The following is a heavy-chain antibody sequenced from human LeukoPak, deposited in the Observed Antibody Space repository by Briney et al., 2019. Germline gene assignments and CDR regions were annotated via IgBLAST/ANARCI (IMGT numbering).Heavy chain of an antibody. Sequence: PSETLSLICAVYGVSFSGYYWSWIRQPPGKGLEWIGEINHSGSTNYNPSLKSRVTISVDTSKNQFSLKLSSVTAADTAVYYCATTAVVVAADQLGARGDYFDYWGQGTLVTVSS. D-gene: IGHD2-15*01. J-gene: IGHJ4*02. CDR1: GVSFSGYY. V-gene: IGHV4-34*01. CDR2: INHSGST. CDR3: ATTAVVVAADQLGARGDYFDY.